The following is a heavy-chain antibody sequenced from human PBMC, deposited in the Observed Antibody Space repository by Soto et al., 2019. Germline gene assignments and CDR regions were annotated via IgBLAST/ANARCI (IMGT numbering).Heavy chain of an antibody. CDR1: GFNFSSYA. V-gene: IGHV3-23*01. J-gene: IGHJ4*02. Sequence: PGGSLRLSCAASGFNFSSYAMSWVRQAPGKGLEWVSAISGSGGSTYYADSVKGRFTISRDNSKNTLYLQMNSLRAEDTAVYYCAKDGGYAYYDSSGYYFGYWGQGTLVTVSS. CDR2: ISGSGGST. CDR3: AKDGGYAYYDSSGYYFGY. D-gene: IGHD3-22*01.